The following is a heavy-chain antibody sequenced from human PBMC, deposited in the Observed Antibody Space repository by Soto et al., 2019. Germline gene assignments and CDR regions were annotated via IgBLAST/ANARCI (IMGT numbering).Heavy chain of an antibody. CDR2: ISWNSGSI. J-gene: IGHJ3*02. CDR1: GFTFDDYA. V-gene: IGHV3-9*01. Sequence: GGSLRLSCAASGFTFDDYAMHWVRQAPGKGLEWVSGISWNSGSIGYADSVKGRFTISRDNAKNSLYLQMNSLRAEDTALYYCAKDMAGGDDAFDIWGQGTMVTVSS. CDR3: AKDMAGGDDAFDI. D-gene: IGHD3-16*01.